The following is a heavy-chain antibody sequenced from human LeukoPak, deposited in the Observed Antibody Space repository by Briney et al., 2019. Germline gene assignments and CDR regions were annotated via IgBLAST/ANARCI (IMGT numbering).Heavy chain of an antibody. CDR2: IYTSGST. CDR3: ARLWDSSGYYNSLTG. D-gene: IGHD3-22*01. J-gene: IGHJ4*02. CDR1: GGSISSYY. V-gene: IGHV4-4*07. Sequence: PSETLSLTCTVSGGSISSYYWSWIRQPAGKGLEWIGRIYTSGSTNYNPSLKSRVTMSVDTSKNQFSLKLSSVTAADTAVYYCARLWDSSGYYNSLTGWGQGTLVTVSS.